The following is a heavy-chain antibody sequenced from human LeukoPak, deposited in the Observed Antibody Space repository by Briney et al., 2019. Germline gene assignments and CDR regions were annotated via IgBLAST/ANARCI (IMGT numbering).Heavy chain of an antibody. Sequence: GGSLRLSCAASGFTFSSYAMSWVRPAPGKGLEWVSAISGSGGSTYYADSVKGRFTISRDNSKNTLYLQMNSLRAEDTAVYYCARRRYSGNYQGAFDIWGQGTMVTVSS. CDR2: ISGSGGST. V-gene: IGHV3-23*01. D-gene: IGHD1-26*01. J-gene: IGHJ3*02. CDR3: ARRRYSGNYQGAFDI. CDR1: GFTFSSYA.